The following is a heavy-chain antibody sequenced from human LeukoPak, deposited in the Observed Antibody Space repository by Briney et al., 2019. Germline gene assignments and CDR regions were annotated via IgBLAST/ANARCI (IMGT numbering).Heavy chain of an antibody. CDR3: ARTGYYYGSGSYYNVFDY. J-gene: IGHJ4*02. Sequence: GASVKVSCKASGYTFTSYAMHWVRQAPGQRLEWMGWINAGNGNTKYSQEFQGRVTITRDTSASTDYMELSSLRSEDMAVYYCARTGYYYGSGSYYNVFDYWGQGTLVTVSS. CDR1: GYTFTSYA. CDR2: INAGNGNT. D-gene: IGHD3-10*01. V-gene: IGHV1-3*03.